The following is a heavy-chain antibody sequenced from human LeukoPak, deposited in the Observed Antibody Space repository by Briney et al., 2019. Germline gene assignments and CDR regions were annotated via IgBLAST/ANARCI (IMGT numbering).Heavy chain of an antibody. D-gene: IGHD2-21*02. Sequence: GGSLRLSCAASGFTFSTYWMHWVRHTPGKGLVWVSRINSDGSSTSYADSVKGRFTISRDNAKNTLYLQMNSLRAEDTAVYCCARRGMTAIMTIDYWGQGTLVTVSS. V-gene: IGHV3-74*01. CDR3: ARRGMTAIMTIDY. CDR2: INSDGSST. J-gene: IGHJ4*02. CDR1: GFTFSTYW.